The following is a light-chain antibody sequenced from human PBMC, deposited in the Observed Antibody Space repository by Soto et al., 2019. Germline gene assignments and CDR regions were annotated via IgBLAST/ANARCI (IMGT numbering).Light chain of an antibody. J-gene: IGKJ1*01. CDR1: RGISNF. CDR3: QNYNTAPRT. Sequence: DMQMTQPPSSLSADVGDRVTITCRASRGISNFLAWYQQRPGKVPKLLIYGASTLQSGVPSRFSGSGSGTDFTLTISSLQPEDVATYYCQNYNTAPRTFGQGTKVEIK. V-gene: IGKV1-27*01. CDR2: GAS.